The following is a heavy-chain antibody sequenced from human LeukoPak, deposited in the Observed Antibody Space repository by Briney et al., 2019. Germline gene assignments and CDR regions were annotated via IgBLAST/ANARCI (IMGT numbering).Heavy chain of an antibody. CDR3: VRDCYCSSTSCYGYNWFDP. CDR1: GGSSSSGDYY. V-gene: IGHV4-30-4*08. CDR2: IYYSGST. J-gene: IGHJ5*02. Sequence: PSETLSLTCTVSGGSSSSGDYYWSWIRQPPGKGLEWIGYIYYSGSTYYNPSLKSRVTISVDTSKNQFSLKLSSVTAADTAVYYCVRDCYCSSTSCYGYNWFDPWGQGTLVTVSS. D-gene: IGHD2-2*01.